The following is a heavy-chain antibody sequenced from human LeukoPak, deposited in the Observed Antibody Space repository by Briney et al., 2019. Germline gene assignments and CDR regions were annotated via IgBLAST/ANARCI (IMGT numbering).Heavy chain of an antibody. CDR3: ARGLYCGGDCYPPYFDY. CDR2: ISSSRNDI. V-gene: IGHV3-11*01. CDR1: GGSISSGGYY. D-gene: IGHD2-21*02. Sequence: PSETLSLTCTVSGGSISSGGYYWSWIRQAPGKGLEWISYISSSRNDIYYADSVKGRFTISRDNAKNSLYLQMNGLSLDDTAVYYCARGLYCGGDCYPPYFDYWGQGTLVTVSS. J-gene: IGHJ4*02.